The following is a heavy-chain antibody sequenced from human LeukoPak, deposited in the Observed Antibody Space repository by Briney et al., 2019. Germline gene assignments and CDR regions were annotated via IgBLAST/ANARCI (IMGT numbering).Heavy chain of an antibody. CDR2: INPNSGGT. Sequence: ASVKVSCKASGGTFSSYAISWVRQAPGQGLEWMGWINPNSGGTNYAQKFQGRVTMTRDTSISTAYMELSRLRSDDTAVYYCARSQSFDPWGQGTLVTVSS. V-gene: IGHV1-2*02. CDR1: GGTFSSYA. CDR3: ARSQSFDP. J-gene: IGHJ5*02.